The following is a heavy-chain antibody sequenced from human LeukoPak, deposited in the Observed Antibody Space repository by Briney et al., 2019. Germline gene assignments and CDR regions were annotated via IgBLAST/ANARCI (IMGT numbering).Heavy chain of an antibody. CDR2: ITRSSTYI. V-gene: IGHV3-21*01. D-gene: IGHD6-19*01. CDR3: ARVAVAGSPFDY. CDR1: GFTFSTYN. Sequence: KSGGSLRLSCAASGFTFSTYNMNWVRQAPGKGLEWVSSITRSSTYIYYADSVKGRFTISRDNAKNSLYLQMNSLRDEDTAVYYCARVAVAGSPFDYWGQGTLVTVSS. J-gene: IGHJ4*02.